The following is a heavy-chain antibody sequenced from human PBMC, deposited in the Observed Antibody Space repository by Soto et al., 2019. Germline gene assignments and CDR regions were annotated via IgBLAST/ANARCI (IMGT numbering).Heavy chain of an antibody. D-gene: IGHD6-13*01. CDR2: IYWDDDK. J-gene: IGHJ1*01. CDR1: GFSLSTSGVG. Sequence: QITLKESGPTLVKPTQTLTLTCTFSGFSLSTSGVGVGWIRQPPGKALEWLALIYWDDDKRYSPSLKSSLTIANETSHNQVVLTMTNMCAVDTATYSCDDIILPSVGTMRYFHHWVQGTRVTVSS. V-gene: IGHV2-5*02. CDR3: DDIILPSVGTMRYFHH.